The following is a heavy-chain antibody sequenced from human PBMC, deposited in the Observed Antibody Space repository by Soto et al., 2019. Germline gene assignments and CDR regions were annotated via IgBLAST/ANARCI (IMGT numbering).Heavy chain of an antibody. CDR1: GGSISSSSYY. J-gene: IGHJ4*02. CDR2: IYYSGST. Sequence: SETLSLTCTVSGGSISSSSYYWGWIRQPPGKGLEWIGSIYYSGSTYYNPSLKSRVTISVDTSKNQFSLKLSSVTAADTAVYYCARHDGYSYGERVSPHFDYWGQGTLVTVSS. D-gene: IGHD5-18*01. V-gene: IGHV4-39*01. CDR3: ARHDGYSYGERVSPHFDY.